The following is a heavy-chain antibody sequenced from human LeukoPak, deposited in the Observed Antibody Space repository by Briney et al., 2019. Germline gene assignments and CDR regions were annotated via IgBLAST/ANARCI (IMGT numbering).Heavy chain of an antibody. V-gene: IGHV3-74*01. CDR3: ARASEGGFDY. CDR2: INSDGSTT. CDR1: GFTFSSYW. D-gene: IGHD3-16*01. J-gene: IGHJ4*02. Sequence: PGGSLRLSCAASGFTFSSYWMHWVRQAPGKGLVWVSRINSDGSTTTYADSVKGRFAISRDNAKNTLYLQMNSLRAEDTAVYYCARASEGGFDYWGQGTLVTVSS.